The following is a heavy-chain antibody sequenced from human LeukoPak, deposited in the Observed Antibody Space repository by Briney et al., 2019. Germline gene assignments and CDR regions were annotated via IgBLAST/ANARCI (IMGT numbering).Heavy chain of an antibody. D-gene: IGHD1-26*01. J-gene: IGHJ4*02. CDR2: IYSGGST. CDR3: ARDSLVGATYFDF. Sequence: AGGSLRLPCAASGFTFSSYSMNWVRQAPGKGLEWVSVIYSGGSTKYAGSVKGRFTISRDISKNTLILQMNSLRVEDTAVYYCARDSLVGATYFDFWGQGALVSVSS. V-gene: IGHV3-66*01. CDR1: GFTFSSYS.